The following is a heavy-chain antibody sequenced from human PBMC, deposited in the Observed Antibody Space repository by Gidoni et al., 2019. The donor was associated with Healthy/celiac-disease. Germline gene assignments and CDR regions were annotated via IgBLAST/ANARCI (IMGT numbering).Heavy chain of an antibody. J-gene: IGHJ6*02. Sequence: QVQLQESGPGLVKPSQTLSLTCTVSGGSISSGGYYWSWIRQHPGKGLEWIGYIYYSGSTYYNPSLKSRVTISVDTSKNQFSLKLSSVTAADTAVYYCARVRVAARSGYYYYYGMDVWGQGTTVTVSS. CDR3: ARVRVAARSGYYYYYGMDV. CDR2: IYYSGST. D-gene: IGHD6-6*01. V-gene: IGHV4-31*03. CDR1: GGSISSGGYY.